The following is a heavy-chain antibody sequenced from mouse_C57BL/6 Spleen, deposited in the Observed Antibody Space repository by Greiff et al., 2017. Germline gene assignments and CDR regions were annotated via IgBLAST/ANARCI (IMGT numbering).Heavy chain of an antibody. CDR1: GYTFTSYG. CDR3: ARGGTTVVAPLGY. J-gene: IGHJ2*01. V-gene: IGHV1-81*01. Sequence: VQLQQSGAELARPGASVKLSCKASGYTFTSYGISWVKQRTGQGLEWIGEISPRSGNTYYNEKLKGKATLTADKSSSTAYMELRSLTSEDSAVYFCARGGTTVVAPLGYWGQGTTLTVSS. CDR2: ISPRSGNT. D-gene: IGHD1-1*01.